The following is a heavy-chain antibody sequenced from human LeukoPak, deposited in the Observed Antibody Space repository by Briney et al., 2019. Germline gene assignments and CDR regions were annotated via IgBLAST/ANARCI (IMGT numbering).Heavy chain of an antibody. D-gene: IGHD3-10*01. CDR2: ISGSGGST. Sequence: GGTLRLSCAASGFTFSSYGMSWVRQAPGKGLEWVSAISGSGGSTYYADSVKGRFTISRDNSKNTLYLQMNSLRAEDTAVYYCAKDPGGLYYYGSGSYPNFDYWGQGTLVTVSS. V-gene: IGHV3-23*01. J-gene: IGHJ4*02. CDR3: AKDPGGLYYYGSGSYPNFDY. CDR1: GFTFSSYG.